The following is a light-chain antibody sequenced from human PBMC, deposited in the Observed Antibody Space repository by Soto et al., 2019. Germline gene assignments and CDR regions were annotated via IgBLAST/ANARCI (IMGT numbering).Light chain of an antibody. Sequence: DIQMNHSPSSLSASVGDRVTITCRASQSISSYLNWYQQKPGKAPKLLIYAASSLQSVVPSRFSGSGSGTEFTLTISSLQPADFETYYCQQSYSTPYPFGQGTKLQIK. CDR1: QSISSY. V-gene: IGKV1-39*01. CDR2: AAS. J-gene: IGKJ2*01. CDR3: QQSYSTPYP.